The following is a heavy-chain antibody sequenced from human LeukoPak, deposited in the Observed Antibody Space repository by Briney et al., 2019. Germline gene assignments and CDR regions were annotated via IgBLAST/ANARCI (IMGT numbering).Heavy chain of an antibody. J-gene: IGHJ4*02. D-gene: IGHD6-13*01. CDR2: ISPHSGGT. CDR1: GYTFTGYY. Sequence: ASVTLSCKASGYTFTGYYIHWVRQAPGQGLEWMGWISPHSGGTNYAQKLQGRVTMSRDTSITTAYMELSSLKSDDTAVYYCAREISRSWYYWGQGTLVTVSS. V-gene: IGHV1-2*02. CDR3: AREISRSWYY.